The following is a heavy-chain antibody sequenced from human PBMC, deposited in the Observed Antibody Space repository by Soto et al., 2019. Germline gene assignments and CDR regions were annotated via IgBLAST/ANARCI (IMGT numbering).Heavy chain of an antibody. J-gene: IGHJ4*02. D-gene: IGHD6-19*01. CDR1: GITFSSYY. V-gene: IGHV3-11*01. CDR3: ARDPGITGYSSGWGSDY. Sequence: GGSLRLSCAGSGITFSSYYMNWIRQAPGKGLEWVSYISSSGSTIYYADSVKGRFTISRDNAKNSLYLQMNSLRAEDTAVYYCARDPGITGYSSGWGSDYWGQGTLVTVSS. CDR2: ISSSGSTI.